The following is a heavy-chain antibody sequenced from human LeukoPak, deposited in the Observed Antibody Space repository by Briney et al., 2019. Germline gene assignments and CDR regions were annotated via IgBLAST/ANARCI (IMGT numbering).Heavy chain of an antibody. CDR1: GFTVTSHG. D-gene: IGHD2-15*01. V-gene: IGHV3-23*01. CDR2: MSGSGGST. CDR3: AKRYCSGGSCYSGLDF. Sequence: GGSLRLSCTTSGFTVTSHGMSWVRQAPGKGLEWVSAMSGSGGSTYYADSVKGRFTISRDISKNTLYLQMNSLRAEDTALYYCAKRYCSGGSCYSGLDFWGQGTLVTVSS. J-gene: IGHJ4*02.